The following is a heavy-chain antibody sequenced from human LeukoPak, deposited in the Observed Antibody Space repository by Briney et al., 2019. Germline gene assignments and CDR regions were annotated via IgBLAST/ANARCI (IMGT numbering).Heavy chain of an antibody. CDR2: ISGSGAYI. D-gene: IGHD1-14*01. J-gene: IGHJ4*02. V-gene: IGHV3-21*01. CDR3: AREPDLDY. CDR1: GLTFTSYI. Sequence: GGSLRLSCAASGLTFTSYIMHWVRQAPGKGLEWVSSISGSGAYIYYADSVKGRFTISRDNAKNSLSLQMNSLRAEDTAVYYCAREPDLDYWGQGTLVTVSS.